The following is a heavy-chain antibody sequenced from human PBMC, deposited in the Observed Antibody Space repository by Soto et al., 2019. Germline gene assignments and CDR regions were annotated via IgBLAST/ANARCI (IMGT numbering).Heavy chain of an antibody. CDR3: ASSYSSGYPAYDD. J-gene: IGHJ4*02. Sequence: QVQLVHSGAEVKRPGSSVKVSCKASGDTFNFYSINWVRQAPGVGLEWMGRVNPIVSMSNYAQKFQCRVTMTADKSTRPAYMELSTRRSDDTAFYYCASSYSSGYPAYDDWCQGALGTVSS. CDR1: GDTFNFYS. CDR2: VNPIVSMS. D-gene: IGHD3-16*01. V-gene: IGHV1-69*02.